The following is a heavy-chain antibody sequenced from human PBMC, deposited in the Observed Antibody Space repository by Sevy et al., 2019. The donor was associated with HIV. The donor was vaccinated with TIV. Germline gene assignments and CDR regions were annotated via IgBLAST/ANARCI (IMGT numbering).Heavy chain of an antibody. J-gene: IGHJ4*02. D-gene: IGHD3-3*01. Sequence: GGSLRLSCDASGFSFSIYPMHWVRQAPGKGLEWVAIISSDGDTKFYADSVKGRFTISRDNAKNTLYLQMNSLRAEDTAVYYCARDHDSWSPYDDPDSWGQGALVTVSS. CDR2: ISSDGDTK. CDR1: GFSFSIYP. CDR3: ARDHDSWSPYDDPDS. V-gene: IGHV3-30-3*01.